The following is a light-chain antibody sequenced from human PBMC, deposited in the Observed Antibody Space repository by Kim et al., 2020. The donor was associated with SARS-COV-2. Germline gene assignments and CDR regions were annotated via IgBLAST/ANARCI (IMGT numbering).Light chain of an antibody. CDR3: QSSDSTHQRV. V-gene: IGLV6-57*04. J-gene: IGLJ2*01. CDR1: SGSIASNY. Sequence: NFMLTQPHSVSESPGKTVTISCTRSSGSIASNYVQWYQQRPGSAPTTVIYEDNQRPSGVPDRFSGSIDSSSNSASLTISGLKTEDEADYYCQSSDSTHQRVFGGGTQLTVL. CDR2: EDN.